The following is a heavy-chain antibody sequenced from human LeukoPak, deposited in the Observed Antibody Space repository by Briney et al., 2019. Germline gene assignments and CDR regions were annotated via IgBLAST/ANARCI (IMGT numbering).Heavy chain of an antibody. CDR2: IYYSGTT. V-gene: IGHV4-59*01. D-gene: IGHD6-13*01. Sequence: PSETLSLTCTVSGGSISSYYWRWLRQPPGKGLEWIGYIYYSGTTNYNPSLKSRVTISVDTSKNQFSLKLSSVTAADTAVYYCARGVYIAAAQYGYWGQGTLVTVSS. CDR3: ARGVYIAAAQYGY. J-gene: IGHJ4*02. CDR1: GGSISSYY.